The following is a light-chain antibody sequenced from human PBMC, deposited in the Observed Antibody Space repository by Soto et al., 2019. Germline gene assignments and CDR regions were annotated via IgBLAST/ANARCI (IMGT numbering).Light chain of an antibody. J-gene: IGLJ7*01. CDR1: SGHSSYA. V-gene: IGLV4-69*01. Sequence: QPVPTQSPSASASLGASVKLTCTLSSGHSSYAIAWHQQQPEKGPRYLMKLNSDGSHSKGDGIPDRFSGSSSGAERYLTISSLQSEDEADYYCQTWGTGIAVFGGGTQLTVL. CDR2: LNSDGSH. CDR3: QTWGTGIAV.